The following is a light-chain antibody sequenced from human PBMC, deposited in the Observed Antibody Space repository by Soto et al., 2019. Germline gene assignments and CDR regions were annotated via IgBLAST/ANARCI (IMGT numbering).Light chain of an antibody. CDR2: GAS. CDR1: QSVSSN. V-gene: IGKV3-15*01. Sequence: EIVMTQSPATLSVSPGERATLSCRASQSVSSNLAWYQQKPGQAPRLLIYGASTRATGIPARFSGSGSGTECTLTISSLQSEDFAVYYCQQYNNCPQTFGQGTKVEIK. CDR3: QQYNNCPQT. J-gene: IGKJ1*01.